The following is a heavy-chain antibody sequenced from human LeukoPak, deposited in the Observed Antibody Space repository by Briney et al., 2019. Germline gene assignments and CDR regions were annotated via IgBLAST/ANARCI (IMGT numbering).Heavy chain of an antibody. CDR1: GFTFSNFW. D-gene: IGHD6-19*01. Sequence: PGGSLRLSCAPSGFTFSNFWMHWVRQAPGKGLVWVSRVNSDMRSTDYADSVKGRFTISRDNAKNTLYLQMNRLRAEDTAVYYCARDIAVAGNYFDYWGQGTLVTVSS. J-gene: IGHJ4*02. V-gene: IGHV3-74*01. CDR2: VNSDMRST. CDR3: ARDIAVAGNYFDY.